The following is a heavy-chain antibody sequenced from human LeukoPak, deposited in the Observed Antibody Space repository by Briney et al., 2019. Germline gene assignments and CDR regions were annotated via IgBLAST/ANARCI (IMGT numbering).Heavy chain of an antibody. CDR1: GGTFSSYA. D-gene: IGHD2-2*01. Sequence: ASVKVSCKASGGTFSSYAISWVRQAPGQGLEWMGRIIPILGIANYAQKFQGRVTITADKSTSTAYMELSSLRSEDTAVYYCARDLGYCSSTSCSKTPFDYWGQGTLVTVSS. CDR3: ARDLGYCSSTSCSKTPFDY. J-gene: IGHJ4*02. CDR2: IIPILGIA. V-gene: IGHV1-69*04.